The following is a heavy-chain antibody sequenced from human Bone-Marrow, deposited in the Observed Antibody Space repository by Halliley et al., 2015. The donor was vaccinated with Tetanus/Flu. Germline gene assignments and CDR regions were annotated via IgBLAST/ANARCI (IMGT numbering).Heavy chain of an antibody. Sequence: SLRLSCAASGFTFNSYSMNWVRQAPGKGLEWMSSISGSGTSDYKYYAGSVKGRFTISRDNAKNPLYLQMNNLRAEDTAVYYCARAIQLDDWGQGILVTVSS. CDR1: GFTFNSYS. J-gene: IGHJ4*02. V-gene: IGHV3-21*01. CDR3: ARAIQLDD. CDR2: ISGSGTSDYK.